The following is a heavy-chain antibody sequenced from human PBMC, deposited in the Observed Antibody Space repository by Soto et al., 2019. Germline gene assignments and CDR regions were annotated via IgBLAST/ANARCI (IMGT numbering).Heavy chain of an antibody. Sequence: ASVKVSCKASGYTFTSYYIHWVRQAPGQGLEWVAMINPGGGRTKNAQMFQGRVTLTRDTSTGTVDMELSSLTSADTAVYYCARGPSCGGDCYLFDYWGQGSLVTVSS. J-gene: IGHJ4*02. CDR1: GYTFTSYY. CDR2: INPGGGRT. V-gene: IGHV1-46*01. D-gene: IGHD2-21*02. CDR3: ARGPSCGGDCYLFDY.